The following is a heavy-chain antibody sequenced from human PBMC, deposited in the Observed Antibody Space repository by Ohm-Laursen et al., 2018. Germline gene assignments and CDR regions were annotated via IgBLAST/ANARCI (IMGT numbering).Heavy chain of an antibody. V-gene: IGHV3-7*01. Sequence: SLRLSCSASGFTFSSYWMSWVRQAPGKGLEWVAHIKQDGSGKYYVDSVKGRFTISRDNAKNSLYLQMNSLRAEDTAVYYCAKGGRAVDYWGQGTLVTVTS. CDR3: AKGGRAVDY. CDR1: GFTFSSYW. J-gene: IGHJ4*02. CDR2: IKQDGSGK.